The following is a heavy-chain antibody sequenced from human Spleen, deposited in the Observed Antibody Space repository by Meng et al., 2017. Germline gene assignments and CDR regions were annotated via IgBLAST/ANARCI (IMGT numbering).Heavy chain of an antibody. D-gene: IGHD2-2*01. CDR2: IFRSGRT. CDR3: ARWVSRGTSWFDP. V-gene: IGHV4-4*02. CDR1: GGSSNSDNL. Sequence: VPVAEAGSGLGMLSGTRSLTCAVSGGSSNSDNLWSWVRQHPGKGLEWVGEIFRSGRTNYNPSLKSRVTISVDKSKNQFSLKLSSVTAADTAVYYCARWVSRGTSWFDPWGQGTLVTVSS. J-gene: IGHJ5*02.